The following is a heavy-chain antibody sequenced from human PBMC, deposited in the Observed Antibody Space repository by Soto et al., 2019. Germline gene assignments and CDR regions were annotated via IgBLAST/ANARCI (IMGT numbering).Heavy chain of an antibody. CDR3: ASQAPKIAY. J-gene: IGHJ4*02. CDR1: GGSFSGYY. Sequence: LSLTCAVYGGSFSGYYWSWIRQPPGKGLEWIGEINHSGSTNYNPSLKSRVTISVDTSKNQFSLKLSSVTAADTAVYYCASQAPKIAYWGQGTLVTVSS. V-gene: IGHV4-34*01. CDR2: INHSGST.